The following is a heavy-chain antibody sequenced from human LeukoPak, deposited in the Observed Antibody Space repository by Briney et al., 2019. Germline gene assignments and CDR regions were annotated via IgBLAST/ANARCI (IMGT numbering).Heavy chain of an antibody. CDR1: GVSISSSSYY. Sequence: SETLSLTCTVSGVSISSSSYYWGWIRQPPGKGLEWIGSIYYSGSTYYNPSLKSRVTISVDTSKNQFSLKLSSVTAADTAVYYCAKRGPYYYGSGSYYKGAQYYFDSWGQGPLVTVSS. V-gene: IGHV4-39*07. J-gene: IGHJ4*02. D-gene: IGHD3-10*01. CDR2: IYYSGST. CDR3: AKRGPYYYGSGSYYKGAQYYFDS.